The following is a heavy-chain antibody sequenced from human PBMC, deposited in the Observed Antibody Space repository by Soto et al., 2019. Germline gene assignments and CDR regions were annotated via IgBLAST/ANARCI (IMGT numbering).Heavy chain of an antibody. CDR3: ARHPERIAQIGWFDP. J-gene: IGHJ5*02. Sequence: PGGSQRLSSTSSGCTFTNAWITWVRQAPGKGLEWVSYISSSSSTIYYADSVKGRFTISRDNAKNSLYLQMNSLRAEDTAVYYCARHPERIAQIGWFDPWGQGTLVTVSS. CDR1: GCTFTNAW. V-gene: IGHV3-48*01. CDR2: ISSSSSTI. D-gene: IGHD6-13*01.